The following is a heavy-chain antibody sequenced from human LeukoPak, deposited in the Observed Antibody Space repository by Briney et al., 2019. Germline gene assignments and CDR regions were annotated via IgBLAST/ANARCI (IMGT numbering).Heavy chain of an antibody. CDR3: ARDQQWPLDY. J-gene: IGHJ4*02. D-gene: IGHD6-19*01. V-gene: IGHV3-30*04. Sequence: GGSLRLSCAASGFTFNYYSMHWVRQAPGKGLEWVAGISYDGSNEYYADAMKGRFTISRDNSKNTLYLQMSSLRAEDTAVYYCARDQQWPLDYWGQGTLVTVSS. CDR1: GFTFNYYS. CDR2: ISYDGSNE.